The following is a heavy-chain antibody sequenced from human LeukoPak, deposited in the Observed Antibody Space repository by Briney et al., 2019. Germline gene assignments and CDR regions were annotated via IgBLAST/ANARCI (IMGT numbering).Heavy chain of an antibody. CDR1: GGSISSGSYY. V-gene: IGHV4-61*02. CDR3: ARLPPGARGSGIYWFDS. CDR2: IYTSGST. Sequence: SETLSLTCTVSGGSISSGSYYWSWIRQPAGKGLEWIGRIYTSGSTNYNPSLKSRVTISVDTSKNQFSLKLSSVTAADTAVYYCARLPPGARGSGIYWFDSWGQGTLVTVSS. J-gene: IGHJ5*01. D-gene: IGHD3-10*01.